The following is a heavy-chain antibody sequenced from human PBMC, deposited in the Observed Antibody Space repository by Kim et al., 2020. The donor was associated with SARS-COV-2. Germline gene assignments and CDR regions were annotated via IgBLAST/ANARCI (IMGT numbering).Heavy chain of an antibody. J-gene: IGHJ3*02. CDR1: GFPFSAYD. Sequence: GGSLRLSCATSGFPFSAYDMNWVRQAPGKGLEWLSFITKSGTTIYYADSVKGRFTTSRDNAKNSLHLQMNSLKDEDTDVYHCVRDRMGGAFDIWGQGTLVTVSS. D-gene: IGHD3-16*01. V-gene: IGHV3-48*02. CDR2: ITKSGTTI. CDR3: VRDRMGGAFDI.